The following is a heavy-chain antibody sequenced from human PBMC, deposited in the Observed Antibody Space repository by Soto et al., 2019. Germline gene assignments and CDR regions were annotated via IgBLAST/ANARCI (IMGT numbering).Heavy chain of an antibody. V-gene: IGHV1-24*01. J-gene: IGHJ6*02. CDR3: ATVVVVPAAKSRYYYYYGMDV. D-gene: IGHD2-2*01. Sequence: ASVKVSCKVSGYTLTELSMHWVRQAPGKGLEWMGGFDPEDGETIYAQKFQGRVTMTEDTSTDTAYMELSSLRSEDTAVYYCATVVVVPAAKSRYYYYYGMDVWGQGTTVTVS. CDR1: GYTLTELS. CDR2: FDPEDGET.